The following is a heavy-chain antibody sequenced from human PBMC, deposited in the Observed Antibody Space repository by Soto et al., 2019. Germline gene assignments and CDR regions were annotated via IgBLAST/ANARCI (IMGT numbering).Heavy chain of an antibody. V-gene: IGHV5-51*01. CDR2: IYPGDSDT. Sequence: LKISCKCSGYSFTSYWIGWVLQMPGKGLEWMGIIYPGDSDTRYSPSFQGQVTISADKSISTAYLQWSSLKASDTAMYYCARLLQGPPHDLWSAYPIEDWCQGTPV. J-gene: IGHJ4*02. D-gene: IGHD3-3*01. CDR3: ARLLQGPPHDLWSAYPIED. CDR1: GYSFTSYW.